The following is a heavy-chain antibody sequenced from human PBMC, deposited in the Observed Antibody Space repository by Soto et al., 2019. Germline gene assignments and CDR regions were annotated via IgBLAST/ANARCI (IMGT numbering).Heavy chain of an antibody. CDR3: SKPCRYWSDDSPWS. J-gene: IGHJ4*02. Sequence: VQLLESGGGLVQPGGSLRLSCTASRFTFSSYALSWVRQAPGKGLEWVSAISTSGAITYYAESVRGRFTTSRDDSTTTLDLQMNSLRAEDTAVYYCSKPCRYWSDDSPWSWGQRPMVTASP. CDR1: RFTFSSYA. CDR2: ISTSGAIT. V-gene: IGHV3-23*01. D-gene: IGHD2-15*01.